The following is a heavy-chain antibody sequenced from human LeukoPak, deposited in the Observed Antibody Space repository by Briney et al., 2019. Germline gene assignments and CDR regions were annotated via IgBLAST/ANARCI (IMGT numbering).Heavy chain of an antibody. D-gene: IGHD6-6*01. CDR3: ARLDTYSSSSSAVRYNWFDP. J-gene: IGHJ5*02. Sequence: SETLSLTCTVSGGSIGSYYWSWIRQPPGKGLEWIGYIYYSGSTNYNPSLKSRVTISVDTSKNQFSLKLSSVTAADTAVYYCARLDTYSSSSSAVRYNWFDPWGQGTLVTVSS. CDR2: IYYSGST. CDR1: GGSIGSYY. V-gene: IGHV4-59*08.